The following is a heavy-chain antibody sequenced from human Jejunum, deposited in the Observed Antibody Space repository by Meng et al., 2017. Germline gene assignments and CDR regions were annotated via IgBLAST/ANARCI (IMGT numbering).Heavy chain of an antibody. CDR2: IKSKTDGGTT. V-gene: IGHV3-15*05. J-gene: IGHJ4*02. D-gene: IGHD5-24*01. CDR3: GRDVWGFPDY. Sequence: EVQLVESGGGLVKPGGSLRLSCVVSGFTFNNAWMSWVRQAPGKGLEWVGRIKSKTDGGTTDYAAPVKGRFTISRDDSKNTMYLQMNSLRADDTAVYYCGRDVWGFPDYWGQGTLVTVSS. CDR1: GFTFNNAW.